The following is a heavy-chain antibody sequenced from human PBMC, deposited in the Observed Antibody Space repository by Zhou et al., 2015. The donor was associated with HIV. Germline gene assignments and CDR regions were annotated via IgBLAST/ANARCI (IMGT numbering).Heavy chain of an antibody. Sequence: QVQLVQSGAEVKKPGSSVKISCKASGGTFSSYAFSWVRQAPGQGLEWVGGIIPIFGTANYAQKFQGRVTITADESTNTASMEMSSLRSEDTAMYFCARGHHDYGAANWFDPWGQGTLVTVSS. CDR1: GGTFSSYA. J-gene: IGHJ5*02. D-gene: IGHD4-17*01. CDR2: IIPIFGTA. CDR3: ARGHHDYGAANWFDP. V-gene: IGHV1-69*01.